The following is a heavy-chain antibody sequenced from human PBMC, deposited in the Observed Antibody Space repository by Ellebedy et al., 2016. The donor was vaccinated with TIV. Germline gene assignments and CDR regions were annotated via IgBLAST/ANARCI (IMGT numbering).Heavy chain of an antibody. D-gene: IGHD6-19*01. V-gene: IGHV3-30*04. CDR2: TSFDGKNK. J-gene: IGHJ4*02. CDR3: ARDPYSSGWSAIGYFDL. CDR1: GFVFSSYT. Sequence: PGGSLRLSCAASGFVFSSYTMWRVRQTPGKGLEWVAVTSFDGKNKHYADPVKGRFTISRDNSQNTLYLHMHSLRDEDTAVYYCARDPYSSGWSAIGYFDLWGKGALVTVSS.